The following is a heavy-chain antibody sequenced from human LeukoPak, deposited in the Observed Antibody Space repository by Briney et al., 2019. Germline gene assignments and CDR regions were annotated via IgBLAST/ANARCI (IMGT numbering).Heavy chain of an antibody. Sequence: GGSLRLSCAASGFTFSTSAMNWVRQVPEKGLEWVSSIDYDSSHIYYAASVRGRFTISRDNARNSVYLQMNSLRVEDTAVYYCARDPLRYLRVGHYDYWGQGTLVAVSS. CDR3: ARDPLRYLRVGHYDY. D-gene: IGHD3-9*01. V-gene: IGHV3-21*01. CDR2: IDYDSSHI. CDR1: GFTFSTSA. J-gene: IGHJ4*02.